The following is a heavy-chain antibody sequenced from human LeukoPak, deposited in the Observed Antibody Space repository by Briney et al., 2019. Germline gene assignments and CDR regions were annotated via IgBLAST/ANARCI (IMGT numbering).Heavy chain of an antibody. CDR2: ISSSSSYI. J-gene: IGHJ5*02. Sequence: GGSLRLSCAASGFTFSSYEMNWVRQAPGKGLEWVSSISSSSSYIYYADSVKGRFTISRDNAKNSLYLQMNSLRAEDTAVYYCARGGINNWFDPWGQGTLVTVSS. V-gene: IGHV3-21*01. CDR3: ARGGINNWFDP. D-gene: IGHD3-10*01. CDR1: GFTFSSYE.